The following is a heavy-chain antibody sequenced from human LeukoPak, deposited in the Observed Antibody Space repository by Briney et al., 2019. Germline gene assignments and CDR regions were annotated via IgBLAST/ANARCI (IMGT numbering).Heavy chain of an antibody. D-gene: IGHD6-13*01. J-gene: IGHJ5*02. CDR1: GYTFTSYY. CDR3: ARVIGYSNRGGFDP. CDR2: INPNGGNT. V-gene: IGHV1-46*01. Sequence: GASVKVSCKASGYTFTSYYMHWVRQAPGQGLEWMGIINPNGGNTSYAQKFQGRVTMTRERSTSTVYMELSSLRSEDTAMYYCARVIGYSNRGGFDPWGQGTLVTVSS.